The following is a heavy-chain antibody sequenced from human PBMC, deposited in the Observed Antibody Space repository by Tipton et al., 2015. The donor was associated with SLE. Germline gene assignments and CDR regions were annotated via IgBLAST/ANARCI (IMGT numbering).Heavy chain of an antibody. CDR1: GASISTYY. V-gene: IGHV4-59*01. Sequence: TLSLTCTVSGASISTYYWTWIRQTPGKGLEWLGYISSDGSTNYNPSLKSRVTISVDTSKNQFSLKLSSVTAADTAMYYCARHRGMVQGVIVPFEYWGQGTLVTVSS. J-gene: IGHJ4*02. D-gene: IGHD3-10*01. CDR2: ISSDGST. CDR3: ARHRGMVQGVIVPFEY.